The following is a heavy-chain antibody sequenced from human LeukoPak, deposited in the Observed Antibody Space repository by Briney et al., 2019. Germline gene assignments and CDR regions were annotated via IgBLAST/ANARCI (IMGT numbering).Heavy chain of an antibody. V-gene: IGHV3-30*18. D-gene: IGHD3-10*01. CDR1: GFTFSSYG. CDR3: AKDRYYYGSGSYYPPDY. J-gene: IGHJ4*02. Sequence: PGRSLRLSCAASGFTFSSYGMHWVRQAPGKGLEWVAVISYDGSNKYYADSVKGRFTISRDNSKNTLYLQMNSLRAEDTAVYYCAKDRYYYGSGSYYPPDYWGQGTLVTVSS. CDR2: ISYDGSNK.